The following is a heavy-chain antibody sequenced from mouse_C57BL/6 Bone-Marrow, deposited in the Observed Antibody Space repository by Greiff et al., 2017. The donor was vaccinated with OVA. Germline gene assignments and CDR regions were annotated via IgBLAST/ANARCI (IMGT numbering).Heavy chain of an antibody. D-gene: IGHD1-1*01. J-gene: IGHJ3*01. CDR3: ASPYYYGSQAWFAY. Sequence: VQLQQSGPELVKPGASVKLSCKASGYTFTDYYINWVKQRPGQGLEWIGWIFPGSGSTYYNEKFKGKATLTVDKSSSTAYMLLSSLTSEDSAFYFCASPYYYGSQAWFAYWGQGTLVTVSA. CDR1: GYTFTDYY. V-gene: IGHV1-75*01. CDR2: IFPGSGST.